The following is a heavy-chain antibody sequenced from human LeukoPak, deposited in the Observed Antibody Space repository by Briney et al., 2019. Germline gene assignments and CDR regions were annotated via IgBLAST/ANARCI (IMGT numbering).Heavy chain of an antibody. CDR3: ATHAAYSGYDVNDY. Sequence: SETLSLTCTVSGGSISSSNYYWVWIRQPPGKGLEWVGSIYYSGSTYYNPSLKSRVTISVDTSKNQFSLKLSSVTAADTAVYYCATHAAYSGYDVNDYWGQGTLVTVSS. J-gene: IGHJ4*02. V-gene: IGHV4-39*01. D-gene: IGHD5-12*01. CDR1: GGSISSSNYY. CDR2: IYYSGST.